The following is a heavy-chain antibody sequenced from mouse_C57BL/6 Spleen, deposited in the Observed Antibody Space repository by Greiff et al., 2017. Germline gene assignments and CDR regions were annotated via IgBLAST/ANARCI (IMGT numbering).Heavy chain of an antibody. CDR3: ATYYSNLRGLDY. J-gene: IGHJ2*01. V-gene: IGHV1-82*01. D-gene: IGHD2-5*01. CDR2: IYPGDGDT. CDR1: GYAFSSSW. Sequence: VQLQESGPELVKPGASVKISCKASGYAFSSSWMNWVKQRPGRGLEWIGRIYPGDGDTNYNGKFKGKATLPADNSSSTAYMQLSSLTSVDSAVYFCATYYSNLRGLDYWGQGTTLTGSS.